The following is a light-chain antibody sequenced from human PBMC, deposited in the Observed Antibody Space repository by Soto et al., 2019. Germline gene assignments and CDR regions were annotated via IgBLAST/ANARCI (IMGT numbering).Light chain of an antibody. J-gene: IGKJ4*01. CDR2: DAT. Sequence: VLTQSPATLSLSPGERATLFCKASQSVGIYMGWFQQKPGQAPRVLIYDATNRAGGVPARFSGSGSGTAFTLTISSPEAEDSAVDYCQQRDIWPPLTFGGGNKLEI. CDR1: QSVGIY. CDR3: QQRDIWPPLT. V-gene: IGKV3-11*01.